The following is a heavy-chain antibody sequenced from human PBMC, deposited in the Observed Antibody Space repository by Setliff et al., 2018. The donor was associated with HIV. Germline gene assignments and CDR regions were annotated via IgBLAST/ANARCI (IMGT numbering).Heavy chain of an antibody. Sequence: PSETLSLTCTVSGGSISSGSYYWSWIRQPAGKGLEWIGRIYTSGSTNYNPSLKSRVTISVDTSKNQFSLKLSSVTAADTAVYYCARARPDYYGSAVGDYWGQGTLVTVSS. CDR2: IYTSGST. J-gene: IGHJ4*02. V-gene: IGHV4-61*02. CDR1: GGSISSGSYY. D-gene: IGHD3-10*01. CDR3: ARARPDYYGSAVGDY.